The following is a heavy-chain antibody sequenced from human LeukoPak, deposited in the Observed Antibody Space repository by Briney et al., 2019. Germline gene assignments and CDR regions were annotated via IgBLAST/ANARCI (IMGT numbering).Heavy chain of an antibody. V-gene: IGHV3-21*01. Sequence: GGSLRLSCSASGFTFSTYSMDCVRQAPGKGLEWVSSISGLGNYIYYADSVKGRFTISRDNAKDALYLQMNSLRAEYVAAYYCMREAWTRIGRDYFDYWGQGSLVTVSS. D-gene: IGHD3/OR15-3a*01. CDR2: ISGLGNYI. CDR3: MREAWTRIGRDYFDY. CDR1: GFTFSTYS. J-gene: IGHJ4*02.